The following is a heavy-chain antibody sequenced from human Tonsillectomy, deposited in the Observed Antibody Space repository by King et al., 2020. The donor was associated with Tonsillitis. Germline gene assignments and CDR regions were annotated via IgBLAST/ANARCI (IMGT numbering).Heavy chain of an antibody. V-gene: IGHV3-74*01. CDR2: FNSDGSST. CDR1: GFTFINYG. J-gene: IGHJ4*02. Sequence: VQLVESGGGLVKPGGSLSLSFAASGFTFINYGWPWVRQAPGKGLVWASRFNSDGSSTTYADSVKGRFTISRDNAKNTLYLQMNSLRAEDSALYYCAGDWGYWGQGTLVTVSS. D-gene: IGHD3-16*01. CDR3: AGDWGY.